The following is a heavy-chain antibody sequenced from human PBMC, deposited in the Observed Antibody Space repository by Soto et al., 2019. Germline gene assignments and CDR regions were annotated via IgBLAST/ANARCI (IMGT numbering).Heavy chain of an antibody. D-gene: IGHD4-17*01. CDR2: IYHNGST. V-gene: IGHV4-4*02. J-gene: IGHJ5*02. CDR3: AGIEYGYYKGWFVP. CDR1: SGSISSSNW. Sequence: QVQLQESGPGLVKPSGTLSLTCAVSSGSISSSNWWSWVRQPPGKGLEWIGEIYHNGSTNYNPSLKSPVTITVDKAKNQFSLKLRSVTAADTAVYYCAGIEYGYYKGWFVPWGQGTLVTVSS.